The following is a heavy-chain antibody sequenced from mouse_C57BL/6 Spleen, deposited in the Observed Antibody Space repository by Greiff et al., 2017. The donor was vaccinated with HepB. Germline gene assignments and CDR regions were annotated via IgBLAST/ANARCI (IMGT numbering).Heavy chain of an antibody. J-gene: IGHJ3*01. CDR2: INPGSGGT. CDR1: GYAFTNYL. CDR3: ARTYLPFGY. D-gene: IGHD2-1*01. V-gene: IGHV1-54*01. Sequence: QVQLQQSGAELVRPGTSVKVSCKASGYAFTNYLIEWVKQRPGQGLEWIGVINPGSGGTNYNEKFKGKATLTADKSSSTAYMQLSSLTSEDSAVYFCARTYLPFGYWGQGTLVTVSA.